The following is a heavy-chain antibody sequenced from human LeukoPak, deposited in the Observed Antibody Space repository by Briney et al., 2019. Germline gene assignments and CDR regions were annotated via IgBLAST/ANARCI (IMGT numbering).Heavy chain of an antibody. CDR2: ISWNSGSI. D-gene: IGHD6-19*01. V-gene: IGHV3-9*01. CDR3: AKELAAVAGIDY. J-gene: IGHJ4*02. Sequence: SLRLSCAASGFTFDDYAMHWVRQAPGQGLEWVSGISWNSGSIGYADSVKGRFTISRDNAKTSLYLQMNSLRAEDTALYYCAKELAAVAGIDYWGQGTLVIVSS. CDR1: GFTFDDYA.